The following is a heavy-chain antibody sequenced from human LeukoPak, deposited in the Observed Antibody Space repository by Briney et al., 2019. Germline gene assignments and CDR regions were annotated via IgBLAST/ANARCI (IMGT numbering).Heavy chain of an antibody. CDR1: GFTFSSYS. J-gene: IGHJ4*02. D-gene: IGHD2-2*01. CDR2: ISSSSSYI. Sequence: GGSLRLSCAASGFTFSSYSMNWVRQAPGKGLEWVSSISSSSSYIYYADSVKGRFTISRDNAKNSLYLQMNSLRAEDTAEDYCAAYCSSTSCRGSSYYFDYWGQGTLVTVSS. CDR3: AAYCSSTSCRGSSYYFDY. V-gene: IGHV3-21*01.